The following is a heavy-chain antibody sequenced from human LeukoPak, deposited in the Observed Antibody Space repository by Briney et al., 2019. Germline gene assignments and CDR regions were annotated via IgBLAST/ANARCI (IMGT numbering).Heavy chain of an antibody. J-gene: IGHJ4*02. D-gene: IGHD1-26*01. CDR2: IYYSGST. Sequence: SETLSLTCTVSGGSISSGGYYWSWIRQHPGKGLEWIGYIYYSGSTYYNPSLKSRVTISVDTSKNQFSLKLSSVTAADTAVYYCARQGSGNYLSPVNYWGQGTLVTVSS. V-gene: IGHV4-31*03. CDR3: ARQGSGNYLSPVNY. CDR1: GGSISSGGYY.